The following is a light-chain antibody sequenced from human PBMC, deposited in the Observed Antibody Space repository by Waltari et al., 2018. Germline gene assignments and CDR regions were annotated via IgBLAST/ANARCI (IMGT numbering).Light chain of an antibody. CDR3: SSFAGSSQML. CDR1: SSDAGGFDY. J-gene: IGLJ2*01. V-gene: IGLV2-8*01. CDR2: EVS. Sequence: QSALTQPPSASGSPGQSVTISCTGTSSDAGGFDYLPWYQQHPGKVPRLMLYEVSKRPSGVPDRFSGSKSGNTASLTVSGLQVEDEADYYCSSFAGSSQMLFGGGTKLTVL.